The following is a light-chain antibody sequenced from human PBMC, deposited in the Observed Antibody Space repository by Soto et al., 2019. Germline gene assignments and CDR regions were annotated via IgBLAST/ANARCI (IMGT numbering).Light chain of an antibody. CDR2: DAS. CDR3: QQRSNWPRFT. V-gene: IGKV3-11*01. J-gene: IGKJ4*01. Sequence: EIVLTQSPATLSLSPGERATPSCRASQSVSSYLAWYQQKPGQAPRLLIYDASNRATGIPARFSGSGSGTDFTLTISSLEPEDFAVYYCQQRSNWPRFTFGGGTKV. CDR1: QSVSSY.